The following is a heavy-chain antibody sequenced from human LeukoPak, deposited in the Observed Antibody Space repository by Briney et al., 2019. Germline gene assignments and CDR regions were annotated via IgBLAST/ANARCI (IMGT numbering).Heavy chain of an antibody. V-gene: IGHV3-23*01. CDR1: GFTFSSYA. J-gene: IGHJ6*03. CDR2: INDSGGST. CDR3: SKHYGSASYYYYYMHV. D-gene: IGHD3-10*01. Sequence: GGSLRLSCAASGFTFSSYAMSWVRQAPGKGLEWVSAINDSGGSTYYADSVKGRFTISRDNSKNTLYLQMNSLRAEDKAVYYCSKHYGSASYYYYYMHVWGKGTTVSVPS.